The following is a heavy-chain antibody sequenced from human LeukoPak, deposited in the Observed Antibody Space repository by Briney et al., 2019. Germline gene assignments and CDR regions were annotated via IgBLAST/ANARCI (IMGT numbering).Heavy chain of an antibody. J-gene: IGHJ6*02. Sequence: VASVKVSCKASGYTFTSYDINWVRQATGQGLEWMGWMNPNSGNTGYAQKFQGRVTMTRNTSISTAYMELSSLRSEDTAVYYCARKYYDFWSGYYSGYYGMDVWGQGTTVTVSS. D-gene: IGHD3-3*01. CDR2: MNPNSGNT. V-gene: IGHV1-8*01. CDR3: ARKYYDFWSGYYSGYYGMDV. CDR1: GYTFTSYD.